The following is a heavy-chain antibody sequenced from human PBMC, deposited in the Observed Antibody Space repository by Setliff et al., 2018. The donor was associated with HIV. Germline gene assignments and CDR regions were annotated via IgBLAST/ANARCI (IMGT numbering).Heavy chain of an antibody. D-gene: IGHD2-21*01. V-gene: IGHV1-8*02. CDR2: MNPNSGNT. J-gene: IGHJ3*02. CDR3: ATSTLGWSDDAFDI. Sequence: GASVKVSCKASGYTFTGHYMHWVRQAPGQGLEWMGWMNPNSGNTGYAQKFQGRVTMTRNTAISTAYMELRRLKSEDTAVYYCATSTLGWSDDAFDIWGQGTMVTVSS. CDR1: GYTFTGHY.